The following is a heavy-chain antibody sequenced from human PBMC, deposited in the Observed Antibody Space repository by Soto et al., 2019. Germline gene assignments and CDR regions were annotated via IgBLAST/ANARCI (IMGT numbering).Heavy chain of an antibody. J-gene: IGHJ6*02. D-gene: IGHD2-8*01. CDR2: INPKSGCT. V-gene: IGHV1-2*04. Sequence: GASVKVYCKASGYSFTDYHIHWVRQAPGQVLEWLGRINPKSGCTSTSQKFQGWVTMTTDTPISTASMELTRLTSDDTAIYYCARGDSTDCSNGVCSFFYNHDMDVWGQGTTVTVSS. CDR1: GYSFTDYH. CDR3: ARGDSTDCSNGVCSFFYNHDMDV.